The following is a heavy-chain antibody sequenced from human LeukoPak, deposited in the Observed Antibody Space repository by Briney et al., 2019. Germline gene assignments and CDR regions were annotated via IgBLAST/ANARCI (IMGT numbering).Heavy chain of an antibody. CDR3: ARALHGGSYFLDY. D-gene: IGHD1-26*01. CDR1: GASISSYY. V-gene: IGHV4-59*12. J-gene: IGHJ4*02. Sequence: SETLSLTCTVSGASISSYYWSWIRQPPGKGLEWIASRHYRGTTNYNPSLESRVTISVDTSKNQFSLKLSSATAADTAVYYCARALHGGSYFLDYWGQGSLVTVSS. CDR2: RHYRGTT.